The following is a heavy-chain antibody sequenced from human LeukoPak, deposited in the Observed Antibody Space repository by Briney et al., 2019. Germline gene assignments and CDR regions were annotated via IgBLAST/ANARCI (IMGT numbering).Heavy chain of an antibody. J-gene: IGHJ4*02. CDR3: ARDPYGAGPDY. CDR2: IYYSGST. D-gene: IGHD1-26*01. CDR1: GGSISSSSYY. V-gene: IGHV4-61*01. Sequence: PSETLSLTCTVSGGSISSSSYYWSWIRQPPGKGLEWIGYIYYSGSTNYNPSLKSRVTISVDTSKNQFSLKLSSVTAADTAVYYCARDPYGAGPDYWGQGTLVTVSS.